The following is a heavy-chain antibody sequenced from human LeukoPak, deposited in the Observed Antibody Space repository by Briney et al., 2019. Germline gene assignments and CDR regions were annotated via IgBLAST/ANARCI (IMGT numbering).Heavy chain of an antibody. CDR3: ARSGSLVEFDY. CDR1: GGSISSHY. CDR2: IYYSGST. D-gene: IGHD1-26*01. J-gene: IGHJ4*02. Sequence: SETLSLTCTVSGGSISSHYWSWIRQPPGKGLEWIGYIYYSGSTNYNPSLKSRVTISVDTSKNQFSLKLSSVTAADTAVYYCARSGSLVEFDYWAREPWSPSPQ. V-gene: IGHV4-59*11.